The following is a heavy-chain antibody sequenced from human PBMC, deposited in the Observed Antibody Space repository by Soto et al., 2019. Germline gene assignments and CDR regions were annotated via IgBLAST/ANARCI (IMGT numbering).Heavy chain of an antibody. CDR3: ARERPDYYDSSGYPGVSIDY. D-gene: IGHD3-22*01. CDR2: IIPIFGTA. CDR1: GGTFSSYA. J-gene: IGHJ4*01. V-gene: IGHV1-69*13. Sequence: SVKVSCKASGGTFSSYAISWVRQAPGQGLERMGGIIPIFGTANYAQKFQGRVTITADESTSTTYMELSSLRSEDTAVYYCARERPDYYDSSGYPGVSIDYWG.